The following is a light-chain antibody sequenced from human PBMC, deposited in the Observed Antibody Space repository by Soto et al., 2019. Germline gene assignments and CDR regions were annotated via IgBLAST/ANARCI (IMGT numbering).Light chain of an antibody. CDR2: EVS. CDR1: SSDVGGYNY. CDR3: SSYTSSSVV. J-gene: IGLJ2*01. V-gene: IGLV2-14*01. Sequence: QSALTQPASVSGSPGQSITISCTGTSSDVGGYNYVSWYQQYPGKAPKLMIYEVSNRPSGVSNRFSGSKSGNMASLTISGLQAEDEADYYCSSYTSSSVVFGGGTKLTVL.